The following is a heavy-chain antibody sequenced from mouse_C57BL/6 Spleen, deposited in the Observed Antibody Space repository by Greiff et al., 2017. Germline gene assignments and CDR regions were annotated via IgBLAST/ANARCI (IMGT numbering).Heavy chain of an antibody. D-gene: IGHD4-1*02. Sequence: VQLQQPGAELVRPGSSVKLSCKASGYTFTSYWMHWVKQRPIQGLEWIGNIDPSDSETHYNQKFKDKATLTVDKSSSTAYMQLSSLTSEDSAVYYCASDQLGDAMDDWGQGTSVTVSS. CDR1: GYTFTSYW. J-gene: IGHJ4*01. CDR2: IDPSDSET. V-gene: IGHV1-52*01. CDR3: ASDQLGDAMDD.